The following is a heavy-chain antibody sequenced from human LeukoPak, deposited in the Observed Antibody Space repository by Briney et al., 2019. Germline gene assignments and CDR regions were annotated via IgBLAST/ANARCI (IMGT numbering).Heavy chain of an antibody. V-gene: IGHV3-48*03. CDR3: AKSWSQRHYYYMDV. CDR1: GFTFSSYE. J-gene: IGHJ6*03. Sequence: GGSLRLSCAASGFTFSSYEMNWVRQAPGKGLEWVSYISSSGSTIYYADSVKGRFTISRDNAKNSLYLQMNSLRAEDTAVYYCAKSWSQRHYYYMDVWGKGTTVTISS. CDR2: ISSSGSTI. D-gene: IGHD6-25*01.